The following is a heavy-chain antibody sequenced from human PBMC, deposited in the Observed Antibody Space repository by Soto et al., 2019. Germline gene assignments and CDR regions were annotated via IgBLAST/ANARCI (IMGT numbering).Heavy chain of an antibody. CDR2: INHSGST. D-gene: IGHD3-3*01. CDR3: ARGSLRFLEWTKSRYYYYGMDV. J-gene: IGHJ6*02. CDR1: GGSFSGYY. V-gene: IGHV4-34*01. Sequence: SETLSLTCAVYGGSFSGYYWSWIRQPPGKGLEWIGEINHSGSTNYNPSLKSRVTISVDTSKNQFSLKLSSVTAADTAVYYCARGSLRFLEWTKSRYYYYGMDVWGQGTTVTV.